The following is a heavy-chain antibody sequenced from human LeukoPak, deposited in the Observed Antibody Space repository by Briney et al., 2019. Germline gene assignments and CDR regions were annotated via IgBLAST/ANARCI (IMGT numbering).Heavy chain of an antibody. CDR1: GFTFSSYA. J-gene: IGHJ4*02. CDR2: ISGSGGST. CDR3: AKGSYYYDSSGYFY. Sequence: GGSLRLSCAASGFTFSSYAMSWVRQAPGKGLEWVSAISGSGGSTYYADSVKGRFTISRDNSKNTLYLQMNSLRAEDTAVYYCAKGSYYYDSSGYFYWGQGTLVTVSS. V-gene: IGHV3-23*01. D-gene: IGHD3-22*01.